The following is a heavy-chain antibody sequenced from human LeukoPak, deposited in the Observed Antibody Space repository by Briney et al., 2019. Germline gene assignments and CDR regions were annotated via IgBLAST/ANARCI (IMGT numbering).Heavy chain of an antibody. CDR3: ARAPPKPTVTNFDY. J-gene: IGHJ4*02. V-gene: IGHV1-2*02. CDR2: INPNSGGT. CDR1: GYTFTSYG. D-gene: IGHD4-17*01. Sequence: ASVKVSCKASGYTFTSYGISWVRQAPGQGLEWMGWINPNSGGTNYAQKFQGRVTMTRDTSISTAYMELSRLRSDDTAVYYCARAPPKPTVTNFDYWGQGTLVTVSS.